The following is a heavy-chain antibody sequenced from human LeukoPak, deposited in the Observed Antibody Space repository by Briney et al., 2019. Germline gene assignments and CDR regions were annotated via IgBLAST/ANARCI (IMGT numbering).Heavy chain of an antibody. CDR1: GGSISSSSYY. J-gene: IGHJ4*02. D-gene: IGHD6-13*01. CDR3: VYSSSWYGIFDY. V-gene: IGHV4-39*07. Sequence: SETLSLTCTVSGGSISSSSYYWGWIRQPPGKGLEWIGSIYYSGSTYYNPSLKSRVTISVDTSKNQFSLKLSSVTAADTAVYYCVYSSSWYGIFDYWGQGTLVTVSS. CDR2: IYYSGST.